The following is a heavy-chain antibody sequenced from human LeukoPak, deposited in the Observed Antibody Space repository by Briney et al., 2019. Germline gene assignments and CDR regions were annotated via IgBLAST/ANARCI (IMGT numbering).Heavy chain of an antibody. J-gene: IGHJ4*02. CDR3: ARAPGVS. Sequence: ASVKVSCKASGYTFTSYNMHWVRQAPGQGLEWMGIIKPSGGSTTYAQKFQGRVTMTRDMSTSTLYMELSSLRSEDTAVYYCARAPGVSWGQGTLVTVSS. D-gene: IGHD3-10*01. CDR2: IKPSGGST. CDR1: GYTFTSYN. V-gene: IGHV1-46*01.